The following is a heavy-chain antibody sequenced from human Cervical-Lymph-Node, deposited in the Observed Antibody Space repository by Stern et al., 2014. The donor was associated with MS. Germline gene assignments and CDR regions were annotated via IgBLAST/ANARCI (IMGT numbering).Heavy chain of an antibody. CDR1: GLTFSGHA. J-gene: IGHJ4*02. D-gene: IGHD2-21*02. Sequence: VQLVESGGGVVQPGRSLRLSCVASGLTFSGHAMHRVRQAPGKGLEWVALISFDGGEQYYADSVKGRFTISRDDSKNTLYLQMNTLGPDDTAIYYCARDINYGDLDYWGQGSLVTVSS. CDR3: ARDINYGDLDY. V-gene: IGHV3-30*04. CDR2: ISFDGGEQ.